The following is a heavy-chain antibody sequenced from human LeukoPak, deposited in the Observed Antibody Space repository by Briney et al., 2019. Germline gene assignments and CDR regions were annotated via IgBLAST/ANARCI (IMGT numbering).Heavy chain of an antibody. V-gene: IGHV3-43*01. CDR2: ITWDGGTT. CDR1: GFTYDDFT. Sequence: GGSLRLSCAASGFTYDDFTFHWVRQAPGRGLEWVSLITWDGGTTYYADSVKGRFTISRDNSKNSVYLQMNSLRTEDTALYYCTKDRYCTTTSCPLDYWGQGTLVTVSS. D-gene: IGHD2-2*01. J-gene: IGHJ4*02. CDR3: TKDRYCTTTSCPLDY.